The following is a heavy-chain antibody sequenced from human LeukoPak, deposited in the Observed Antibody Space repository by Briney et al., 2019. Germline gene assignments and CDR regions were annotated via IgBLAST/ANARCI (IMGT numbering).Heavy chain of an antibody. Sequence: GGSLRLSCAASRFTFSNAYMCWVRQAPGRGLEWVGRTKSKIDGGTTDYAAPVKGRFTISRDDSRNTLYLQMNSLKVEDTAVYYCTTDAGYSSRWYNYWGQGTLVTVSS. V-gene: IGHV3-15*01. CDR3: TTDAGYSSRWYNY. J-gene: IGHJ4*02. CDR1: RFTFSNAY. CDR2: TKSKIDGGTT. D-gene: IGHD6-13*01.